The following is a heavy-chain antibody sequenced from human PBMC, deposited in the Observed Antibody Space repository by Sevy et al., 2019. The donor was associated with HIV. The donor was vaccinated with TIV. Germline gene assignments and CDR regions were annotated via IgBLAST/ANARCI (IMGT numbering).Heavy chain of an antibody. Sequence: GGSLRLSCVGSGFTFGHYNMNWVRQAPGKGPQWVSSISGTGDYIHYADSVKGRFTISRDDARSSLHLQMNDLRAEDTAVYYCFLNFYDSTSSHRIPHWGPGTLVTVSS. CDR3: FLNFYDSTSSHRIPH. V-gene: IGHV3-21*06. J-gene: IGHJ4*02. CDR1: GFTFGHYN. CDR2: ISGTGDYI. D-gene: IGHD3-22*01.